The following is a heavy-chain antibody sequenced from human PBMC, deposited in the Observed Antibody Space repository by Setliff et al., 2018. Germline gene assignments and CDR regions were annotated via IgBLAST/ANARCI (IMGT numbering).Heavy chain of an antibody. CDR2: LKYDGSES. Sequence: GGSLRLSCAASGFTFSTYGMHWVRQAPGKGLEWVANLKYDGSESFYVDSVKGRFTISRDNAKNSLYLQMNSLGVEDTAVYYCARVVDMGWFDPWGQGTLVTVSS. CDR1: GFTFSTYG. J-gene: IGHJ5*02. CDR3: ARVVDMGWFDP. V-gene: IGHV3-7*03.